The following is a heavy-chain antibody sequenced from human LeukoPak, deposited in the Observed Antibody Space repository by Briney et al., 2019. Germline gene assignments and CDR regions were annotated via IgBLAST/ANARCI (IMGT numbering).Heavy chain of an antibody. V-gene: IGHV3-30-3*01. Sequence: GRSLRLSCAASGFTFSSYAMHWVRQAPGKGLEWVAVISYDGSNKYYADSVKGRFTISRDNSKDTLYLQMNSLRAEDTAVYYCAKPLERITMTYNWFDPWGQGTLVTVSS. CDR2: ISYDGSNK. CDR3: AKPLERITMTYNWFDP. J-gene: IGHJ5*02. D-gene: IGHD3-22*01. CDR1: GFTFSSYA.